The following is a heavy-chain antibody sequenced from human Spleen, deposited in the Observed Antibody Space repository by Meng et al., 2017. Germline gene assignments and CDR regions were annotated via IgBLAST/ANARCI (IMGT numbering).Heavy chain of an antibody. Sequence: ASVKVSCKASGYTFTGYYMHWVRQAPGQGLEWMGWINPNSGGTNYAQKFQGRVTMTRDTSISTAYMELRSLRSDDTAVYYCARVSLYGSGSYYSLDYWGQGTLVTVSS. CDR2: INPNSGGT. CDR3: ARVSLYGSGSYYSLDY. D-gene: IGHD3-10*01. CDR1: GYTFTGYY. V-gene: IGHV1-2*02. J-gene: IGHJ4*02.